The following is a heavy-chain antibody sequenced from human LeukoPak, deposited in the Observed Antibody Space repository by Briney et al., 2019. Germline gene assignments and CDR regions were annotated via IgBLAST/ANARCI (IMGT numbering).Heavy chain of an antibody. J-gene: IGHJ2*01. V-gene: IGHV3-53*01. CDR1: GFSVSTNY. CDR3: ARVGDHYHWYLDL. D-gene: IGHD3-10*01. CDR2: LYSGSST. Sequence: PGGSLTLSCAASGFSVSTNYMSWVRQAPGKGLEWVSILYSGSSTYYTDSVKGRFTISRDNSRNTLYLHMTNLRAEDTAVYYCARVGDHYHWYLDLWGRGSLLTVSS.